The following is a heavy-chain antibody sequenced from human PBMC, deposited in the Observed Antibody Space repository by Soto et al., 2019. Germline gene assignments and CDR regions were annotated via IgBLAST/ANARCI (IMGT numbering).Heavy chain of an antibody. J-gene: IGHJ4*02. CDR1: GFSFSSYG. CDR2: IWYDGNTK. Sequence: QVQLVESGGGVVEPGRSLRLSCAASGFSFSSYGMHWVRQAPGKGLAWVATIWYDGNTKYYADSVKGRFTISRDNSKDTLYLKMNSLRDEDTAVYYCGGGAYFSDYWGQGTLVTVSS. V-gene: IGHV3-33*01. CDR3: GGGAYFSDY. D-gene: IGHD3-16*01.